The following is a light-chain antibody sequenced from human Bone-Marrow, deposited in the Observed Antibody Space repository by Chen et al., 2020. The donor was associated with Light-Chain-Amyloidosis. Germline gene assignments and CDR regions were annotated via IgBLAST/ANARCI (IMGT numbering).Light chain of an antibody. Sequence: QSALTQPSSVSGSPGQSINIPCTGTSRDVGGDNHVSWYQQHPDKAPKLMIYEVTNQPSWVPDRFSGSKSDNTASLTISGLQTEDEADYFCSSYTITNTLVFGSGTRVTVL. J-gene: IGLJ1*01. CDR3: SSYTITNTLV. CDR1: SRDVGGDNH. CDR2: EVT. V-gene: IGLV2-14*01.